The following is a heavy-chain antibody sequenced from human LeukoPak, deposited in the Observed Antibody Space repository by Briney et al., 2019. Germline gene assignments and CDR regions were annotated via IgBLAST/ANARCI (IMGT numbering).Heavy chain of an antibody. V-gene: IGHV3-7*03. Sequence: GGSLRLSCAASGFTFSSYWMSWVRQAPGKGLEWVANIKQDGSEKYYVDSVKGRFTISSDNAKNSLYLQMNSLRAEDTAVYYCARAPCSGGSCYQNWGQGTLVTVSS. CDR1: GFTFSSYW. CDR3: ARAPCSGGSCYQN. CDR2: IKQDGSEK. D-gene: IGHD2-15*01. J-gene: IGHJ4*02.